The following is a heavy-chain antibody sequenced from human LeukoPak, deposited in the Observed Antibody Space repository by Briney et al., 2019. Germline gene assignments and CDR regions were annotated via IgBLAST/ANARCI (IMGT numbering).Heavy chain of an antibody. CDR2: INPNSGGT. V-gene: IGHV1-2*02. CDR1: GYTFTGYY. J-gene: IGHJ4*02. Sequence: ASVKVSCKASGYTFTGYYMHWVRHAPGQGLEWMGWINPNSGGTNYAQKFQGRVTMARDTSISTAYMELSRLRSDDTAVYYCARGGRPTATIAAHPWGQGTLVTVSS. D-gene: IGHD6-6*01. CDR3: ARGGRPTATIAAHP.